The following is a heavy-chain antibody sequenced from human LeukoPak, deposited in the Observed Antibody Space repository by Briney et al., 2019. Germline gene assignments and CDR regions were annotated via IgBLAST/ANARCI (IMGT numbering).Heavy chain of an antibody. CDR1: GFTVSSNY. J-gene: IGHJ4*02. CDR3: ARGLSSGYSRVLDY. Sequence: GGSLRLSCAACGFTVSSNYMSWVRQAPGKGLEWVSVIYSGGSTYYADSVRGRFTISRDNSKNTLYLQMNSLRAEDTAVYYCARGLSSGYSRVLDYWGQGTLVTVSS. D-gene: IGHD3-22*01. CDR2: IYSGGST. V-gene: IGHV3-53*01.